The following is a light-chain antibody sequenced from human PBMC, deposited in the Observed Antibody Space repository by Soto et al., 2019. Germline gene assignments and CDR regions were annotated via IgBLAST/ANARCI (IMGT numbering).Light chain of an antibody. V-gene: IGKV1-9*01. CDR2: AAS. CDR3: QQLRSYPST. J-gene: IGKJ4*01. CDR1: QDIAIY. Sequence: IQLTQSPSSLSASVGDRVTITCWASQDIAIYLAWYQQKPGEAPKLLIYAASTLHGGVPSRFSGSGSGTDFALTITSLQAEDFATYYCQQLRSYPSTFGGGTKVEIK.